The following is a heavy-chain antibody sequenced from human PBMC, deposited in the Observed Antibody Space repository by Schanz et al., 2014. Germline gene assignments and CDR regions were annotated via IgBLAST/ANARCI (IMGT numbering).Heavy chain of an antibody. J-gene: IGHJ3*02. CDR2: INSRSNFI. D-gene: IGHD5-12*01. CDR3: AGAVATIRADSFDI. V-gene: IGHV3-21*01. Sequence: VQLVQSGGGVVQPGRSLRLSCAASGIIFGTYSMNWIRQTPKGLEWVSSINSRSNFIYYADSVKGRFTISRDNAKNSLYLQMNSLRAEDTAVYYCAGAVATIRADSFDIWGQGTMVAVSS. CDR1: GIIFGTYS.